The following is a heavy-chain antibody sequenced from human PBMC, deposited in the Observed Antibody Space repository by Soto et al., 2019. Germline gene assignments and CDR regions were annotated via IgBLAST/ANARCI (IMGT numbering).Heavy chain of an antibody. CDR1: GGSISSSSYY. CDR3: ASWGGREQLVRFYDY. J-gene: IGHJ4*02. V-gene: IGHV4-39*01. Sequence: SETLSLTCTVSGGSISSSSYYWGWIRQPPGKGLEWIGSIYYSGSTYYNPSLKSRVTISVDTSKNQFSLKLSSVTAADTAVYYCASWGGREQLVRFYDYWGQGTLVTVSS. D-gene: IGHD6-13*01. CDR2: IYYSGST.